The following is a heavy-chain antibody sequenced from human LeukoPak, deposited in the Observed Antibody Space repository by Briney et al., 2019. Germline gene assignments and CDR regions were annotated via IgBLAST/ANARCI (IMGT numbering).Heavy chain of an antibody. CDR2: LNCNSGGT. Sequence: ASVKVSCKASGYTFTGFYIHWVRQAPGQGLEWMGWLNCNSGGTNYAQKFQGRVTMTRDTSISTAYLELNRLTSDDTAIYYCARDWFVDSGDDPFPFDYWGQGTLVSVS. V-gene: IGHV1-2*02. D-gene: IGHD5-12*01. CDR1: GYTFTGFY. CDR3: ARDWFVDSGDDPFPFDY. J-gene: IGHJ4*02.